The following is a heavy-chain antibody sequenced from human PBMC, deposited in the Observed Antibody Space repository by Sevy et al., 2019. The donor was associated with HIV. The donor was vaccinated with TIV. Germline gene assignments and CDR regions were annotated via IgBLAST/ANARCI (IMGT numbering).Heavy chain of an antibody. CDR2: LNGGGGST. J-gene: IGHJ3*02. V-gene: IGHV3-23*01. D-gene: IGHD3-10*01. CDR1: GFTFSSYA. CDR3: AKDRIWELGDAFDI. Sequence: GESLKIPCAASGFTFSSYAMNWVRQAPGKGLQWVSGLNGGGGSTSYAGSVKGRFAISRDNSKNTLYLQMNSLRAEDTAVYYCAKDRIWELGDAFDIWGQGTMVTVSS.